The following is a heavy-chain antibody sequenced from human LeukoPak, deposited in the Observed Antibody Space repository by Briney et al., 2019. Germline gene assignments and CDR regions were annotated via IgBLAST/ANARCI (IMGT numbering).Heavy chain of an antibody. V-gene: IGHV4-61*02. Sequence: SETLSLTCTVSGGSISSGTYYWSWIRQPAGKGLEWIGRINTSGSTNYNPSLKNRVTISVETSKNQFSLNLTSVTAADTALYCCARGRRDGYNFYWYFDLWGRGTLVTVSS. J-gene: IGHJ2*01. CDR1: GGSISSGTYY. CDR3: ARGRRDGYNFYWYFDL. CDR2: INTSGST. D-gene: IGHD5-24*01.